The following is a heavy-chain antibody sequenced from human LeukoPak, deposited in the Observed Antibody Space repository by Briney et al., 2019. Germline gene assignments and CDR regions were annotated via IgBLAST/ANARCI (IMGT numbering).Heavy chain of an antibody. CDR3: ARAPSPYCSSTSCYGGLVVNYFDY. Sequence: PSQTLSLTCTVSGGSISSGGYYWSWIRQHPGEGLEWIGYIYYSGSTYYNPSLKSRVTISVDTSKNQFSLKLSSVTAADTAVYYCARAPSPYCSSTSCYGGLVVNYFDYWGQGTLVTVSS. CDR2: IYYSGST. J-gene: IGHJ4*02. CDR1: GGSISSGGYY. V-gene: IGHV4-31*03. D-gene: IGHD2-2*01.